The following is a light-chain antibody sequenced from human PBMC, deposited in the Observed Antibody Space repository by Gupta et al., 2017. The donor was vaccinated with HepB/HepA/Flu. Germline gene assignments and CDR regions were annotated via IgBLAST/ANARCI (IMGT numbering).Light chain of an antibody. V-gene: IGKV3-11*01. CDR3: QQRSNWPPIT. CDR1: QSVRSY. Sequence: EIVLTQSPPTLSLSPGERATLSCRASQSVRSYLAWYKQKPGQAPRLLIYDASNRDTGIPARFSGRGCGTQLTLAISSREQEEFAVYYCQQRSNWPPITFGHGTKVDIK. J-gene: IGKJ3*01. CDR2: DAS.